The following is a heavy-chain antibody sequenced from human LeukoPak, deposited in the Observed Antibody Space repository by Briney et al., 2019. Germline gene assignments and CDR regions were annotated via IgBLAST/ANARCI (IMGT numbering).Heavy chain of an antibody. D-gene: IGHD3-22*01. CDR2: INHSGST. CDR3: ASAASSGYWP. V-gene: IGHV4-34*01. CDR1: GGSFSGYY. J-gene: IGHJ4*02. Sequence: SETLSLTCAVYGGSFSGYYWSWIRQPPGKGLEWIGEINHSGSTNYNPSLKSRVTISVDTSKNQFSLKLSSVTAADTAVYYCASAASSGYWPWGQGTLVTVSS.